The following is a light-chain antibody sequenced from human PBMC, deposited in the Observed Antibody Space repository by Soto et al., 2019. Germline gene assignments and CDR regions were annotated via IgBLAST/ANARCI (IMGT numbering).Light chain of an antibody. CDR3: QQYNSYPWT. CDR1: QSISSW. J-gene: IGKJ1*01. CDR2: KAS. Sequence: DIQMTQSPSTLTASVGDRVTITCRASQSISSWLAWYQQKPGKAPKLLIYKASSLESGVPSRFSGSGSGTEFTLTTSSLHPDDFATYYCQQYNSYPWTFGQGTKVEI. V-gene: IGKV1-5*03.